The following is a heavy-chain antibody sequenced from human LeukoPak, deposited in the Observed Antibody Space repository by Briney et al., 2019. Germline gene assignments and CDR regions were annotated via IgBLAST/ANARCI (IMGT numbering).Heavy chain of an antibody. CDR1: GGSISSHY. CDR2: VYYSGST. J-gene: IGHJ4*02. V-gene: IGHV4-59*11. Sequence: SETLSLTCTVSGGSISSHYWTWIRQPPGKGLEWIGYVYYSGSTDYNPSLKSRVTISVDTSKNQFSLKLSSVTAGDTAVYYCARGVWSLHSGVSIDSWGQGTLVTVSS. D-gene: IGHD3-10*01. CDR3: ARGVWSLHSGVSIDS.